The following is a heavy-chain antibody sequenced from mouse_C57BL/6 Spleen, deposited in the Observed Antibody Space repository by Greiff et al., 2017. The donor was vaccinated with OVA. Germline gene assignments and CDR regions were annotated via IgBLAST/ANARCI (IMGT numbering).Heavy chain of an antibody. V-gene: IGHV5-16*01. CDR2: INYDGSST. CDR1: GFTFSDYY. D-gene: IGHD3-2*02. Sequence: EVKLMESEGGLVQPGSSMKLSCTASGFTFSDYYMAWVRQVPEKGLEWVANINYDGSSTYYLDSLKSRFIISRDNAKNILYLQMSSLKSEDTATYYCARAVRGYFDVWGTGTTVTVSS. CDR3: ARAVRGYFDV. J-gene: IGHJ1*03.